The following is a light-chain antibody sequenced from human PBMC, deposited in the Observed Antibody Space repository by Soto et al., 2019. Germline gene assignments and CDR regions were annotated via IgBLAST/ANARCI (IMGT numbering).Light chain of an antibody. J-gene: IGLJ1*01. CDR1: SSNIGSNT. CDR3: AAWDDSLIGYV. CDR2: NNN. Sequence: QSVLTQPPSTSGTPGQRVTISCSGSSSNIGSNTVSWCQQLPGTAPKPLIYNNNHRPSEVPDRFSCSKSGTSASLAISGLQSEYKAEYYGAAWDDSLIGYVFGTGTKVPVL. V-gene: IGLV1-44*01.